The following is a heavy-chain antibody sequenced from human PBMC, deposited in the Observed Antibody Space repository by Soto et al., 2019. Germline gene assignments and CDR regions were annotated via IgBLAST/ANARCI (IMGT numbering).Heavy chain of an antibody. CDR1: GFTFGDYA. CDR2: IRSKAYGGTT. J-gene: IGHJ6*02. Sequence: GGSLRLSCTASGFTFGDYAMSWFRQAPGKGLEWVGFIRSKAYGGTTEYAASVKGRFTISRDDSKSIAYLQMNSLKTEDTAVYYCTRLYGSGSYNNYYYGMDVWGQGTTVTVSS. V-gene: IGHV3-49*03. CDR3: TRLYGSGSYNNYYYGMDV. D-gene: IGHD3-10*01.